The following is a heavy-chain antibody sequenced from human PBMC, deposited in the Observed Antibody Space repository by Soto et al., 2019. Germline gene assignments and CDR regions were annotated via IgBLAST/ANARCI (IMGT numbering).Heavy chain of an antibody. CDR2: IYPGDSDT. CDR3: AREGVSGLIVVPAAF. D-gene: IGHD2-2*01. CDR1: GYSFTSYW. J-gene: IGHJ4*02. Sequence: GESLKISCKGSGYSFTSYWIDWVRQMPGKGLEWMGIIYPGDSDTRYSPSFQGQVTISADKSISTAYLQWSSLKASDTAMYYCAREGVSGLIVVPAAFWGQGTLVTVSS. V-gene: IGHV5-51*01.